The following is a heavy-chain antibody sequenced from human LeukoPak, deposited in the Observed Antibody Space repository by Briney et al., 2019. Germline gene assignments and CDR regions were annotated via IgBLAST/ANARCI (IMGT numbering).Heavy chain of an antibody. CDR2: ISSSSSYI. CDR3: ARESTDSQI. V-gene: IGHV3-21*01. CDR1: GFTFSSYS. J-gene: IGHJ3*02. Sequence: GGSLRLSCAASGFTFSSYSMNWVRQAPGKGLEWVSSISSSSSYIYYADSVKGRFTISRDNAKNSLYLQMIILRAEDTAVYYCARESTDSQIWGQGTMVTVSS. D-gene: IGHD2-21*02.